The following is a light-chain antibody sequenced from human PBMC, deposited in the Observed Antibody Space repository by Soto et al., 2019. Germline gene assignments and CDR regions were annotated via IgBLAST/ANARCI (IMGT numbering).Light chain of an antibody. CDR3: QEGRNSAPIS. Sequence: EKVRRLSPATLAVSPREGDIGSCRASQSVSSNLAWYPQPHGQAPRLLIYGASTRATGIPARFSGSGSGTEFTLTISRSEPEDFAVYYCQEGRNSAPISFGQGTRLEIK. J-gene: IGKJ5*01. CDR1: QSVSSN. CDR2: GAS. V-gene: IGKV3-15*01.